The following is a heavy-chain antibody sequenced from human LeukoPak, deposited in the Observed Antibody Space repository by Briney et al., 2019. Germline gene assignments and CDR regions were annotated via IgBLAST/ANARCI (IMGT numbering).Heavy chain of an antibody. CDR1: GYTFTDHY. CDR3: GRDLATIDGIAWYYFEN. D-gene: IGHD5-12*01. V-gene: IGHV1-2*02. Sequence: ASVKVSCKASGYTFTDHYIHWVRQAPGQGFEWMGWINPNTGGTDYAQRFQDRIAISAFTSISTVYMELSSLSSDDTALYYCGRDLATIDGIAWYYFENWGQGTLVTVS. J-gene: IGHJ4*02. CDR2: INPNTGGT.